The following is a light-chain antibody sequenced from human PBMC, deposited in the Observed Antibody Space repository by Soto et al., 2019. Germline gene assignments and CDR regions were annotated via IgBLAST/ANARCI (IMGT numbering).Light chain of an antibody. CDR1: SSDVGGYHY. J-gene: IGLJ1*01. CDR2: QVS. Sequence: QSAMSHPASVCWSPGHSMTISCTGSSSDVGGYHYVSWYQQHPGKAPKLIIYQVSHRPSGVSDRFSGSKSGNTASLTISGLQGEDQATYYCSSFTSTHTHVFGTGTKVTVL. V-gene: IGLV2-14*03. CDR3: SSFTSTHTHV.